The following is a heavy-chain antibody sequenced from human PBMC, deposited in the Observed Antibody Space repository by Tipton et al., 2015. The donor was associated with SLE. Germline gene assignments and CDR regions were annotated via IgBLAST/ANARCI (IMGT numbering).Heavy chain of an antibody. CDR1: GGSIRSYY. CDR2: IYSSGSS. J-gene: IGHJ4*02. Sequence: TLSLTCTVSGGSIRSYYWSWIRQPPGKGLESIGYIYSSGSSNYNPSLKSRVTISVDTSKNQFSLKLNSVTAADTAVYYCARSRETYDLGGVFDFWGQGPLVTVSS. D-gene: IGHD3-16*01. CDR3: ARSRETYDLGGVFDF. V-gene: IGHV4-59*01.